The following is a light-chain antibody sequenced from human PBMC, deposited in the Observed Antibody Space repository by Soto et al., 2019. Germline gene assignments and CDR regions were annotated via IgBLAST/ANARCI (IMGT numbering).Light chain of an antibody. Sequence: EIVLTQSPGTLSLSPGERATLSCRASQSVSSRLAWYQHKPGQAPRLLIYGASSRATGIPDRFSGSGSGTGFTLTISRLEPEDFAVYYCQQYGSSGTFGQGTKVDI. J-gene: IGKJ1*01. V-gene: IGKV3-20*01. CDR1: QSVSSR. CDR3: QQYGSSGT. CDR2: GAS.